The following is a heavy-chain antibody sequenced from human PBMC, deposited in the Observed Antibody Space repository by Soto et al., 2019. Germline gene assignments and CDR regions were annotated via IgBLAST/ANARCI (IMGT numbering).Heavy chain of an antibody. V-gene: IGHV1-18*01. CDR3: ARDLDGSGSYFTNY. CDR1: GYTFSSIG. D-gene: IGHD3-10*01. Sequence: QVQLVQSGAEVKKPGASVTVSCRTSGYTFSSIGISWVRQAPGQGLEWMGWISPHKGDTYYAQRLQGRDTMTTDTSTSTAYMELRSLRSDDTAVYFCARDLDGSGSYFTNYWGQGTLVTVSS. J-gene: IGHJ4*02. CDR2: ISPHKGDT.